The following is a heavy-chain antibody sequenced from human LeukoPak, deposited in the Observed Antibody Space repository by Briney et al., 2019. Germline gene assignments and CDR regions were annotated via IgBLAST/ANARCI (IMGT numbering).Heavy chain of an antibody. V-gene: IGHV1-69*06. CDR1: GGTFSSYA. D-gene: IGHD2-15*01. J-gene: IGHJ4*02. Sequence: SVKVSCKASGGTFSSYAISWVRQAPGQGLEWMGVIIPIFYTANYAQKFQGRITITADKSTSTAYMELSSLRSEDTAVYYCAKARYCSGGSCFPQLTPDYWGQGTLVTVSS. CDR3: AKARYCSGGSCFPQLTPDY. CDR2: IIPIFYTA.